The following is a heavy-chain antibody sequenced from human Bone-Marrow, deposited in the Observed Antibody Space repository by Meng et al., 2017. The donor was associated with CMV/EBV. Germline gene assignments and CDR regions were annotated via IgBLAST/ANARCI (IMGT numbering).Heavy chain of an antibody. CDR2: ISSSAVNI. V-gene: IGHV3-48*03. J-gene: IGHJ4*02. CDR3: AKDSSGWTYFDY. Sequence: GESLKISCVGTGFIFSNYDMNWVRQAPGKGLEWISDISSSAVNIHYADSVKGRFSISRYNARNSLFLQMNSLTVGDTAVYYCAKDSSGWTYFDYWGQRTLVTVSS. CDR1: GFIFSNYD. D-gene: IGHD6-19*01.